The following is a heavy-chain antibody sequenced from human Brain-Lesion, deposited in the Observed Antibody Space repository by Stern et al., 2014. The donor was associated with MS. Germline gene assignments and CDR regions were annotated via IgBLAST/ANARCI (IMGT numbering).Heavy chain of an antibody. Sequence: QVQLVESGPGLVKPSETLYLTCTVAGGSVSSTSYAWAWIRQPPGKGLEWIGTIYYSGNTYYSPSLKSRLTISLDTSKTQFSLHLGFVTAADTAVYYCAGEEDIRYCSGGSCTGNWFDPWGQGTLVTVSS. V-gene: IGHV4-39*01. CDR2: IYYSGNT. CDR1: GGSVSSTSYA. CDR3: AGEEDIRYCSGGSCTGNWFDP. J-gene: IGHJ5*02. D-gene: IGHD2-15*01.